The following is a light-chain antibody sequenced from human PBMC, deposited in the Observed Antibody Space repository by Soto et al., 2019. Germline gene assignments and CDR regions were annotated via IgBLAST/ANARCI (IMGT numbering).Light chain of an antibody. V-gene: IGKV1-39*01. CDR1: QTIRTY. CDR2: GAS. CDR3: QQSYSSPLYT. Sequence: DIQMTQSPSSLSSSVGDRVTITCRASQTIRTYLNWYQQKPGKGPKLLIYGASSLLSGVPSRFSGSGSVTAFTLTSSSLQPEEFATYFCQQSYSSPLYTFGQGTKLEI. J-gene: IGKJ2*01.